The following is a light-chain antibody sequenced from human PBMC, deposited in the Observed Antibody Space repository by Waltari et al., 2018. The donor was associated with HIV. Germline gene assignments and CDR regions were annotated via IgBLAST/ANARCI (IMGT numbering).Light chain of an antibody. Sequence: MVMTQSPASLSVSLGDSVTLSCRASPRIDSDLAWYQYKPGQAPRLLIFGASTRAPGVSGKFSGSGSGTDFTLTISSLESEDCAIYYCQQFNVWPQTFGQGTRLEVK. J-gene: IGKJ2*01. V-gene: IGKV3-15*01. CDR3: QQFNVWPQT. CDR1: PRIDSD. CDR2: GAS.